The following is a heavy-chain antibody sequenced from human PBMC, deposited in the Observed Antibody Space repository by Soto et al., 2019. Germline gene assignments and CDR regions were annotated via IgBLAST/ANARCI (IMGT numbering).Heavy chain of an antibody. D-gene: IGHD3-9*01. CDR1: VGSISSGGYS. CDR2: IYHSGST. V-gene: IGHV4-30-2*01. Sequence: SETLSLTCAVSVGSISSGGYSWSWIRQPPGKGLEWIGYIYHSGSTYYNPSLKSRVTISVDRSKNQFSLKLSSVTAADTAVYYCAGAYYDILTGYYEVFGFDPWGQGTLVTVSS. J-gene: IGHJ5*02. CDR3: AGAYYDILTGYYEVFGFDP.